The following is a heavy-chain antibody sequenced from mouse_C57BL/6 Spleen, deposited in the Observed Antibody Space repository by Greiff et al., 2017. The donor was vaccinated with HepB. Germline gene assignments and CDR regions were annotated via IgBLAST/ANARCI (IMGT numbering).Heavy chain of an antibody. CDR3: ANYGYDRGYAMDY. CDR2: IHPNSGST. Sequence: QVQLQQPGAELVKPGASVKLSCKASGYTFTSYWMHWVKQRPGQGLEWIGMIHPNSGSTNYNEKFKSKATLTVDKSSSTAYMQLSSLTSEDSAVYYCANYGYDRGYAMDYWGQGTSVTVFS. CDR1: GYTFTSYW. J-gene: IGHJ4*01. D-gene: IGHD2-2*01. V-gene: IGHV1-64*01.